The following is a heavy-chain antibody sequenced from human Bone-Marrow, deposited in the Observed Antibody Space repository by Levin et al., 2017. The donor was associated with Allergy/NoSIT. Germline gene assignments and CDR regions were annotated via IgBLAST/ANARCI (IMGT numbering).Heavy chain of an antibody. CDR2: ISSSGTYI. CDR1: GFTFSSYS. V-gene: IGHV3-21*01. J-gene: IGHJ4*02. CDR3: ARGLKKGWFGESAGY. Sequence: GGSLRLSCAASGFTFSSYSMTWVRRAPGKGLEYVSSISSSGTYIYYADSMKGRFTISRDNASLYLQMNSLRAEDTAVYYCARGLKKGWFGESAGYWGQGTLVTVSS. D-gene: IGHD3-10*01.